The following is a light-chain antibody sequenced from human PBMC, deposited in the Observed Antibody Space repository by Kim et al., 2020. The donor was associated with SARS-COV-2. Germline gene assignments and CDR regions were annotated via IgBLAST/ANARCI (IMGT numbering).Light chain of an antibody. V-gene: IGKV1-9*01. CDR3: QQLNSYPRT. CDR1: QGISSY. Sequence: DIQLTQSPSFLSASVGDRVIITCRASQGISSYLAWYQQKPGKAPKLLIYAASTLQSGVPSRFSGSGSGTEFTLTISSLQPEDFATYYCQQLNSYPRTFGQGTKLDI. CDR2: AAS. J-gene: IGKJ2*01.